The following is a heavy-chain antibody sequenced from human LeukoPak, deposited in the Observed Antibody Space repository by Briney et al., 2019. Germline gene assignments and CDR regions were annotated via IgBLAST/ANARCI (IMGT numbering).Heavy chain of an antibody. CDR2: INSDGNST. J-gene: IGHJ4*02. D-gene: IGHD3-9*01. Sequence: GGSLRLSCAASGFTFSSYWMHWVRHAPGKVLVCVSRINSDGNSTRYADSVKGRFTVSRDNAKNTLYLQINSLRAEDTAVYYCARDTLTNYWGQGTLVTVSS. V-gene: IGHV3-74*01. CDR1: GFTFSSYW. CDR3: ARDTLTNY.